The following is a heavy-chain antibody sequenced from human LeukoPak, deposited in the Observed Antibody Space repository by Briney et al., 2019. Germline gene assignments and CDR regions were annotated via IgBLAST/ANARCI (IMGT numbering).Heavy chain of an antibody. CDR2: IYSGGST. CDR1: GFTVSSNY. V-gene: IGHV3-66*01. D-gene: IGHD3-10*01. J-gene: IGHJ6*02. Sequence: GGSLRLSCAASGFTVSSNYMSWVRQAPGKGLEWVSVIYSGGSTYYADSVKGRFTISRDNSKNTLYLQMNSLRAEDTAVYYCARFGELDYYGMDVWGQGTTVTVSS. CDR3: ARFGELDYYGMDV.